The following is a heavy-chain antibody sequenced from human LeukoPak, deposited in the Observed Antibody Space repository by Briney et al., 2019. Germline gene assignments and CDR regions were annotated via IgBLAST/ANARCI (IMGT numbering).Heavy chain of an antibody. J-gene: IGHJ6*02. Sequence: SETLSLTCSVSGGAISSYYWNWIRQPPGKGLEWIGYIYNSGSTNYNPSLKSRVTMLVGTPKNQFSLKLSSVTAADTAVYYCARALIVNHYYYGMDVWGQGTTVTVSS. CDR1: GGAISSYY. V-gene: IGHV4-59*01. CDR2: IYNSGST. D-gene: IGHD2-15*01. CDR3: ARALIVNHYYYGMDV.